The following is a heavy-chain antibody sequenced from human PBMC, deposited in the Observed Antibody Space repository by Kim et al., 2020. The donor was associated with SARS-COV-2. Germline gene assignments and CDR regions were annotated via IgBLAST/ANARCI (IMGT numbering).Heavy chain of an antibody. J-gene: IGHJ6*02. V-gene: IGHV3-11*04. CDR3: ARTCFYYYYGMDV. Sequence: TDSVKGRSTNAKDNAKNSLYLQMNSLRAEDTAVYYCARTCFYYYYGMDVWGQGTTVTVSS.